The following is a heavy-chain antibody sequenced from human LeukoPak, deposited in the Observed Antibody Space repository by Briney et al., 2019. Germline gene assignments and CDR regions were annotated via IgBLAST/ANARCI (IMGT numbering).Heavy chain of an antibody. CDR3: ARGVTMVRGVGEIYYFDS. V-gene: IGHV3-13*01. D-gene: IGHD3-10*01. J-gene: IGHJ4*02. CDR1: GFTFNNYD. CDR2: IGIAGDT. Sequence: GESLKISCAASGFTFNNYDMHWVRQPTGKGLEWVSAIGIAGDTYYPGSVKGRFSISRENAKNSLYLQMNSLRAGDSAVYYCARGVTMVRGVGEIYYFDSWGQGTLVTVSS.